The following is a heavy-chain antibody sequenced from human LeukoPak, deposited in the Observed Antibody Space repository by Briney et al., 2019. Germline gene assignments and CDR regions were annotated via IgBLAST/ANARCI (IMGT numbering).Heavy chain of an antibody. CDR2: INPNSGGT. J-gene: IGHJ4*02. V-gene: IGHV1-2*06. Sequence: PRASVKVSCKASGGTFSSYAISWVRQAPGQGLEWMGRINPNSGGTNYAQKFQGRVTMTRDTSISTAYMELSRLRSDDTAVYYCASSGWQNYFDYWGQGTLVTVSS. D-gene: IGHD6-19*01. CDR3: ASSGWQNYFDY. CDR1: GGTFSSYA.